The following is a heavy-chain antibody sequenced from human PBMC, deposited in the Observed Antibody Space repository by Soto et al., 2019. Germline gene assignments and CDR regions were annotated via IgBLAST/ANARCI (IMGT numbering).Heavy chain of an antibody. CDR3: ARDYRPLLWFGELSPDAFDI. V-gene: IGHV4-30-4*01. D-gene: IGHD3-10*01. J-gene: IGHJ3*02. CDR2: IYYSGST. Sequence: QVQLQESGPGLVKPSQTLSLTCTVSGGSISSGDYYWSWIRQPPGKGLEWIGYIYYSGSTYYNPSLKSRVTISVDTSKNQSSLKLSSVTAADTAVYYCARDYRPLLWFGELSPDAFDIWGQGTMVTVSS. CDR1: GGSISSGDYY.